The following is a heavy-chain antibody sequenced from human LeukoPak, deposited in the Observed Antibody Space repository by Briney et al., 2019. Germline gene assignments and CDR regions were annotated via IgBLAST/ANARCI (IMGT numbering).Heavy chain of an antibody. D-gene: IGHD1-1*01. V-gene: IGHV3-30*02. Sequence: GGSLRLSCAASQFTFSSYGMHWVRQVPGKGLEWVAFIRHNASATNYADSVKGRFTVSRDNSKNTLYLQMNSLRPDDTAVYYCGKGNEIDYWGQGTLVTVSS. CDR1: QFTFSSYG. CDR3: GKGNEIDY. J-gene: IGHJ4*02. CDR2: IRHNASAT.